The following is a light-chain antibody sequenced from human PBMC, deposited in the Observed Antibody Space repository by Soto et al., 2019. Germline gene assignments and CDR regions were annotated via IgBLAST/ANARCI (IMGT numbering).Light chain of an antibody. CDR3: GTWDSSLSVVL. V-gene: IGLV1-51*01. Sequence: QSVLTQPPSVSAAPGQKVTISCSGISSNIGNNYVSWYQQLPGTAPKLLIYDNYKRPSGIPDRFSGSKSGTSATLGITGLQTGDEADYYCGTWDSSLSVVLFGGGIKLTVL. CDR2: DNY. CDR1: SSNIGNNY. J-gene: IGLJ2*01.